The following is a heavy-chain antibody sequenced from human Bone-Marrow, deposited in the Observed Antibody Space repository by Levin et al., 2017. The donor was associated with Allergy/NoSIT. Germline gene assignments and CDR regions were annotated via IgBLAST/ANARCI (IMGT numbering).Heavy chain of an antibody. V-gene: IGHV3-73*01. CDR2: IRSKANSYAT. J-gene: IGHJ4*02. Sequence: QAGGSLRLSCAASGFTFSGSAMYWVRQASGKGLEWVGRIRSKANSYATAYAASVKGRFTISRDDSKNTAYLQMNSLETEDTAVYYCASDIAALDYFDYWGQGTLVTVSS. CDR3: ASDIAALDYFDY. CDR1: GFTFSGSA. D-gene: IGHD6-6*01.